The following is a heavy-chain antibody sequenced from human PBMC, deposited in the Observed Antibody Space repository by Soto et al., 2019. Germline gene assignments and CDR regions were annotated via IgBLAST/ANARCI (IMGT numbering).Heavy chain of an antibody. V-gene: IGHV4-30-2*01. Sequence: QTLSLTCAVSGGSISSGGYSWSWIRQPPGKGLEWIGYIYHSGSTYYNPSLKSRVTISVDRSKNQFSLKLSSVTAADTAVYYCAREVVVVPAAMGGWFDPWGQGTLVTVSS. CDR2: IYHSGST. J-gene: IGHJ5*02. CDR1: GGSISSGGYS. CDR3: AREVVVVPAAMGGWFDP. D-gene: IGHD2-2*01.